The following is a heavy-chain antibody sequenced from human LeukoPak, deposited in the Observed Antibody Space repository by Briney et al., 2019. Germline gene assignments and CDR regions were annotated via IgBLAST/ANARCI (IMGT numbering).Heavy chain of an antibody. CDR2: IWYDGSNK. D-gene: IGHD2-15*01. Sequence: PGGSLRLSCAASGFTFSSYGMHWVRQAPGKGLEWVAVIWYDGSNKYYADSVKGRFTISRDNSKNTLYLQMSSLRAEDTAVYYCARDGRYCSGGSCYNLYYYYGMDVWGQGTTVTVSS. CDR1: GFTFSSYG. CDR3: ARDGRYCSGGSCYNLYYYYGMDV. V-gene: IGHV3-33*01. J-gene: IGHJ6*02.